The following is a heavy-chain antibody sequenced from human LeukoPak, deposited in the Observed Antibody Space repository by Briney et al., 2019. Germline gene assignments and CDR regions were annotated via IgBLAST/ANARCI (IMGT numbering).Heavy chain of an antibody. V-gene: IGHV3-30*02. J-gene: IGHJ4*02. CDR3: AKEFQHTRQGSYGDYFDY. Sequence: GGSLRLSCAASGFTFSNYGMHWVRQAPGKGLEWVAFIRYDGSKKYYADSVKGRFTISRDNSKNTLYLQMNSLRAEDTAVYYCAKEFQHTRQGSYGDYFDYWGQGTLVTVSS. D-gene: IGHD4-17*01. CDR1: GFTFSNYG. CDR2: IRYDGSKK.